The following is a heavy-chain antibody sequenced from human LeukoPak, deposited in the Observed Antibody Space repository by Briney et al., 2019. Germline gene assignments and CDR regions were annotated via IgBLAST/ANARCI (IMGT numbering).Heavy chain of an antibody. CDR1: GGTFSSYA. D-gene: IGHD6-19*01. Sequence: ASVKVSCKASGGTFSSYAISWVRQAPGQGLEWMGRIIPILGIANYAQKFQGRVTITADKSTSTAYMELSSLRSEDTAVYYCASDSSGWYGGIIYYFDYWGQGTLVTLSS. CDR3: ASDSSGWYGGIIYYFDY. V-gene: IGHV1-69*04. J-gene: IGHJ4*02. CDR2: IIPILGIA.